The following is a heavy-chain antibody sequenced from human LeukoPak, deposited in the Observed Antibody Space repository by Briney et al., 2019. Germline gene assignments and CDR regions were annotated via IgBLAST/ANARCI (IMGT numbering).Heavy chain of an antibody. D-gene: IGHD6-19*01. Sequence: GASVKVSCKASGYTFTGYYMHWVRQAPGQGLEWMGWINPNSGGTNYAQKLQGRVTMTTDTSTSTAYMGLRSLRSDDTAVYYCARDQVAVAGYYYYYGMDVWGQGTTVTVSS. V-gene: IGHV1-2*02. CDR3: ARDQVAVAGYYYYYGMDV. J-gene: IGHJ6*02. CDR1: GYTFTGYY. CDR2: INPNSGGT.